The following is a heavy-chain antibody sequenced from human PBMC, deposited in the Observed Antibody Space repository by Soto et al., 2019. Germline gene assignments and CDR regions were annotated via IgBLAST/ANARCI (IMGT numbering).Heavy chain of an antibody. CDR2: ISWNSDSV. V-gene: IGHV3-9*01. Sequence: EVQLVESGGGLVQPGRSLRLSCTASGFTFDDYAMHWVRRVPGKGLEWVSHISWNSDSVAYADSVKGRFTISRDNAKISLYLQMNSFTAEDSPFFYCTGGHYNTWSGYSLYYFPPWGRGPLSTFSS. J-gene: IGHJ5*02. CDR3: TGGHYNTWSGYSLYYFPP. CDR1: GFTFDDYA. D-gene: IGHD3-3*01.